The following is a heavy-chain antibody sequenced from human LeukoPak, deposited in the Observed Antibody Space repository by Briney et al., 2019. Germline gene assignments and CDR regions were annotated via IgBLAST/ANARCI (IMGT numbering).Heavy chain of an antibody. D-gene: IGHD3/OR15-3a*01. Sequence: GGSLRLSCAASGFTGYGMSWVRQAPGKGLEWVSGINWNGGSTGYADSVKGRFTISRDNSKNTLYLQMNSLRAEDTAVYYCAKLSMDSYYFDYWGQGTLVTVSS. CDR2: INWNGGST. J-gene: IGHJ4*02. CDR3: AKLSMDSYYFDY. CDR1: GFTGYG. V-gene: IGHV3-20*04.